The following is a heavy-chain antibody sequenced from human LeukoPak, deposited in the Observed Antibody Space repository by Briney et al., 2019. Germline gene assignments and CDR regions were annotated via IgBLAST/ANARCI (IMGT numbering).Heavy chain of an antibody. J-gene: IGHJ4*02. CDR3: AKDGLIVLRYFDWKGLFDY. CDR1: GFTFSSYG. D-gene: IGHD3-9*01. V-gene: IGHV3-30*02. CDR2: IRYDGSNK. Sequence: GGSLRLSCAASGFTFSSYGMHWVRQAPGKGLEWVAFIRYDGSNKYYADSVKGRFTISRDNSKNTLYLQMNSLRAEDTAVYYCAKDGLIVLRYFDWKGLFDYWGQGTLVSVSS.